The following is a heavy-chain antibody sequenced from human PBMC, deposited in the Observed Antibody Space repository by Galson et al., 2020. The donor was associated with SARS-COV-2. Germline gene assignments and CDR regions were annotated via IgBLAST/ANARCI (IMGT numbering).Heavy chain of an antibody. Sequence: SETLSLTCAVSGGSISSRAWWGWVRQPPGKGLEWIGEIFHSGYTNYNPSLKSRVTMSLDTSKNQFSLKLSSVTAADTALYYCSRIIVTAYYFSYMDVWGKGTTVTVSS. CDR2: IFHSGYT. D-gene: IGHD2-21*02. CDR1: GGSISSRAW. CDR3: SRIIVTAYYFSYMDV. V-gene: IGHV4-4*02. J-gene: IGHJ6*03.